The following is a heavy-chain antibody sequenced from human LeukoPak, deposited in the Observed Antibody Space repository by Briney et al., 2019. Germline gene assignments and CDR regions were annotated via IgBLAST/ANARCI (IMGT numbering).Heavy chain of an antibody. D-gene: IGHD4-23*01. CDR3: AKTTGNGHWLIEY. V-gene: IGHV3-23*01. Sequence: GGALRLSCAASGFTFSSYARTWVRQTPGKGLEWVSFITGDAGTTSYADSVKGRFTISRDNSKNTLYLQLNSLSAEDTAVYYCAKTTGNGHWLIEYWGQGTLVTVSS. CDR2: ITGDAGTT. J-gene: IGHJ4*02. CDR1: GFTFSSYA.